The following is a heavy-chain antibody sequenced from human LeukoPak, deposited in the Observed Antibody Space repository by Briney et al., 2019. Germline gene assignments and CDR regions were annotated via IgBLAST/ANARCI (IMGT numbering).Heavy chain of an antibody. D-gene: IGHD2-15*01. CDR3: ARGLRQWSDNRFDP. CDR2: ISGSGGST. J-gene: IGHJ5*02. Sequence: PGGSLRLSCAASGFTFSSYAMSWVRQAPGKGLEWVSAISGSGGSTYYADSVKGRFTISRDNAKNSLYLQMNSLRAEDTAVYYCARGLRQWSDNRFDPWGQGTLVTVSS. V-gene: IGHV3-23*01. CDR1: GFTFSSYA.